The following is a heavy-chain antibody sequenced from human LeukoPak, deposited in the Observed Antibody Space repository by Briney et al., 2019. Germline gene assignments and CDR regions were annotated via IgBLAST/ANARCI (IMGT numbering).Heavy chain of an antibody. CDR1: GGTFSSYA. V-gene: IGHV1-69*05. CDR3: ARDPGTRVVTPGVIWFDP. Sequence: SVKVSCKASGGTFSSYAISWVRQAPGHGLEWMGRIIPIFGTANYAQKFQGRVTITTDESTSTAYMELRSLRSEDTAVYYCARDPGTRVVTPGVIWFDPWGQRTLVTVSS. D-gene: IGHD4-23*01. CDR2: IIPIFGTA. J-gene: IGHJ5*02.